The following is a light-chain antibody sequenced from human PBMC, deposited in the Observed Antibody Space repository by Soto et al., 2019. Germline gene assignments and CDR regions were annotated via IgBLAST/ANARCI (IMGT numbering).Light chain of an antibody. CDR3: QQRSNWPT. J-gene: IGKJ5*01. CDR2: DAS. CDR1: QSISTY. Sequence: EIVLTQSPATLSLSPGESATLSCRASQSISTYLAWYQHKPGQPPRLLIYDASNRATGIPARFSGSGSGTDFTFTISSLEPEDFAVYYCQQRSNWPTFGQGTRLEIK. V-gene: IGKV3-11*01.